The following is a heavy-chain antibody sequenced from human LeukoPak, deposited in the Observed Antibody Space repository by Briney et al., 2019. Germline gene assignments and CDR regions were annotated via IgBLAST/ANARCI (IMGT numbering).Heavy chain of an antibody. V-gene: IGHV1-2*02. CDR3: ARANYYESSGFLSGEDY. CDR1: GYTFIGYY. D-gene: IGHD3-22*01. CDR2: INPKSGGT. Sequence: GASAKVSCKASGYTFIGYYMHWVRQAPGQGLEWMGWINPKSGGTNYAQKFQGRVTMTTDTSISTANMELNRLRSDDTAVYYCARANYYESSGFLSGEDYWGQGTLVTVSS. J-gene: IGHJ4*02.